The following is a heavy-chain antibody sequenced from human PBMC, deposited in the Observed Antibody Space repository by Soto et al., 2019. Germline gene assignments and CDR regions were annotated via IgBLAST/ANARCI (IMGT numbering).Heavy chain of an antibody. V-gene: IGHV1-3*01. CDR3: AGCPLGWFLRYYGMDV. CDR2: INAGNGNT. D-gene: IGHD3-3*01. Sequence: ASVKVSCKASGYTFTSYAMHWVRQAPGQRLEWVGWINAGNGNTKYSQKFQGRVTITRDTSASTAYMELSSPRSEDTAVYYCAGCPLGWFLRYYGMDVWGQGTTVTVSS. CDR1: GYTFTSYA. J-gene: IGHJ6*02.